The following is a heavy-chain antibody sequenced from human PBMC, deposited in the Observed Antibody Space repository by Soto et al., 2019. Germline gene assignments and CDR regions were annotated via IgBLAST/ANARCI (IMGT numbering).Heavy chain of an antibody. CDR1: GFTFRSYA. Sequence: LRLSCAASGFTFRSYAMNWVRQTQEKGLEWVSSISSTSTYTHYADSVKGRFTISRDNANDSLFLQMNSLRAEDTAIYYCARDLALAGNYWGQGALVTVSS. V-gene: IGHV3-21*01. D-gene: IGHD6-19*01. CDR2: ISSTSTYT. J-gene: IGHJ4*02. CDR3: ARDLALAGNY.